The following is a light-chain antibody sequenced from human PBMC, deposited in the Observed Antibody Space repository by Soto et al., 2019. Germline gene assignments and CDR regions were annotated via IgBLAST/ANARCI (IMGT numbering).Light chain of an antibody. CDR2: EVS. CDR3: SSYTSSSTLYV. V-gene: IGLV2-14*01. Sequence: QSALTQPASVSGSPGQSITISCTGTSSDVGGYNYVSWYQQHPVKAPKLIIYEVSNRPSGVSNRFSGSKSGNTASLTISGLQAEDEADYYCSSYTSSSTLYVFGTGTKVT. J-gene: IGLJ1*01. CDR1: SSDVGGYNY.